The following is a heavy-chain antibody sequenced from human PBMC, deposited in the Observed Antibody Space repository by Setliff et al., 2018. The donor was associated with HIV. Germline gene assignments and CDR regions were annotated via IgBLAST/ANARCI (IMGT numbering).Heavy chain of an antibody. CDR3: ASRVYYYDSNNFLREEGFDP. J-gene: IGHJ5*02. V-gene: IGHV4-39*01. Sequence: NPSETLSLTCTVSGGSASNSRYYWAWIRQPPGKGLEYIGSIHYNERTYYNPSLKSRVAISIDTSKNQFSLNLTSVTAADTAVYYSASRVYYYDSNNFLREEGFDPWGQGTLVTVSS. D-gene: IGHD3-22*01. CDR1: GGSASNSRYY. CDR2: IHYNERT.